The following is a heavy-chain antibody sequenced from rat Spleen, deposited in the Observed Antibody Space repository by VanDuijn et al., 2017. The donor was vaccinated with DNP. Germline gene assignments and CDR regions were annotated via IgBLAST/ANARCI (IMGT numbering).Heavy chain of an antibody. CDR2: INTDGGLT. J-gene: IGHJ3*01. CDR1: GFTFSNYY. D-gene: IGHD1-1*01. CDR3: VRRDGYSGDDWFAY. V-gene: IGHV5-25*01. Sequence: EVQLVESGGGLVQPGRSMKLSCAASGFTFSNYYMAWVRQAPGKGLEWVASINTDGGLTYYPDSVKGRFTISRDHAKSSLYLQMNSLKSEDTAIYYCVRRDGYSGDDWFAYWGQGTLVTVSS.